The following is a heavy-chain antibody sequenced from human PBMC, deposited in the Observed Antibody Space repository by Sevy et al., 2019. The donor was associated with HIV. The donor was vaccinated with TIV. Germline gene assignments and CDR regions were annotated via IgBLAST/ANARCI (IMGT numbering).Heavy chain of an antibody. J-gene: IGHJ4*02. D-gene: IGHD3-10*01. CDR3: TTDKPGLLWFGELLYDY. CDR1: GFTFSNAW. CDR2: IKSKTDGGTT. V-gene: IGHV3-15*07. Sequence: GGSLRLSCAASGFTFSNAWMNWVRQAPGKGLEWVGRIKSKTDGGTTDYAAPVKGRFTISRDDSKTTPYLQMNSLKTEETAVYYCTTDKPGLLWFGELLYDYWGQGTLVTVSS.